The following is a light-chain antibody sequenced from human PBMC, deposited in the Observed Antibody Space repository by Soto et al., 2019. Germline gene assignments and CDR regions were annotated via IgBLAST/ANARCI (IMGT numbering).Light chain of an antibody. CDR2: DVS. Sequence: QSVLTQPASGSGSPGQSITISCTGTSSDIGIFNYVSWYQQHPGKAPKLMIYDVSNRPSGVSDRFSGSKSGNTASLTISGLQTEDEADYYCSSYTNTTTSFATGTKVTVL. CDR3: SSYTNTTTS. V-gene: IGLV2-14*01. J-gene: IGLJ1*01. CDR1: SSDIGIFNY.